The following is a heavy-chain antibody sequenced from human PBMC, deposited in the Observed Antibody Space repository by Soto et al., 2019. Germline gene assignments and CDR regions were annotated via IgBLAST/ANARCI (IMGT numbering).Heavy chain of an antibody. J-gene: IGHJ4*02. Sequence: QVQLVQSGTEVQKPGSSVKLSCKTSGGTFTNYDISWVRQAPGQGLEWMGGIIPLFGSPQYSPKFEGRVTITADEVSTTAHLELSSLRFDDTAVYFCALTLAFSGGNCYLPNFDTWAQGTLVIVSS. D-gene: IGHD3-16*02. CDR3: ALTLAFSGGNCYLPNFDT. CDR1: GGTFTNYD. CDR2: IIPLFGSP. V-gene: IGHV1-69*01.